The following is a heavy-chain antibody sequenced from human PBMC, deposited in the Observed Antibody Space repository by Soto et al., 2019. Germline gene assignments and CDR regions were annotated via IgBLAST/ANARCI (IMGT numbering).Heavy chain of an antibody. CDR3: ARLVVVSPVANA. Sequence: PSETLSLPCTVSGGSINTNNYYWGWVRQPPGKGLEWIGSVFYNGTTYYSPSLKSRVTISLAPSRTQFSLKLESVTAADTAVYFCARLVVVSPVANAWGQGTLVTVSS. CDR2: VFYNGTT. D-gene: IGHD2-15*01. CDR1: GGSINTNNYY. V-gene: IGHV4-39*01. J-gene: IGHJ5*02.